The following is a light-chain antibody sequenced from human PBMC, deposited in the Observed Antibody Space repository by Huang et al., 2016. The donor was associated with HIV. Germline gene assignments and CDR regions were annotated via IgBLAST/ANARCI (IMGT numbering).Light chain of an antibody. CDR3: QQYDNWPPFT. V-gene: IGKV3-15*01. CDR1: QSVNNN. CDR2: GAS. J-gene: IGKJ2*01. Sequence: EIVMTQSPATLSVSPGERATLSCRASQSVNNNLAWYQQKPGPAPRLLIYGASTRATAVAARFSGSGSGTEFTLTISGLQSEDSAVYYCQQYDNWPPFTFGQGTKLEIK.